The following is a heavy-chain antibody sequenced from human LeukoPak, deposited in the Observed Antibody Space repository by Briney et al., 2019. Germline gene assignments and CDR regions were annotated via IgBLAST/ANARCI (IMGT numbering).Heavy chain of an antibody. J-gene: IGHJ4*02. V-gene: IGHV3-64D*06. CDR2: ISDDGLKT. Sequence: GGSLRLSCSASGFTFSTYALHWVRQAPGKGLEFVSAISDDGLKTYHADSVKGRFTISRENSKNTLYLQMSSLRAEDTAVYYCVKDGSGNFLFDYWGQGTLATVSS. CDR3: VKDGSGNFLFDY. CDR1: GFTFSTYA. D-gene: IGHD1-26*01.